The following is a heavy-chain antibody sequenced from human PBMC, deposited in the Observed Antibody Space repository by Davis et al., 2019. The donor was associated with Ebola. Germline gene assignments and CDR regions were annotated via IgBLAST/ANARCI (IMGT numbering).Heavy chain of an antibody. CDR2: ISYDGSNK. Sequence: GGSLRLSCAASGFTFSSYGMHWVRQAPGKGLEWVAVISYDGSNKYYADSVKGRFTISRDNSKNTLYLQMNSLRAEDTAVYYCAKDGDSGYDLIYYYYYGMDVWGQGTTVTVSS. CDR3: AKDGDSGYDLIYYYYYGMDV. J-gene: IGHJ6*02. CDR1: GFTFSSYG. D-gene: IGHD5-12*01. V-gene: IGHV3-30*18.